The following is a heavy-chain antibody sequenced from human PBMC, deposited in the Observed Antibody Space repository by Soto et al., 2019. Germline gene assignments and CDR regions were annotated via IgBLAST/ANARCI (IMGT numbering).Heavy chain of an antibody. Sequence: QVQLQESGPGLVKPSETLSLTCTVSGGSISSYYWSWIRQPPGKGLEWIGYIYYSGSTNYNPSLKSRVTISVDTSKNQCSLKLSSVTAADTAVYYCAREGQLSYYYGMDVWGQGTTVTVSS. J-gene: IGHJ6*02. V-gene: IGHV4-59*01. CDR3: AREGQLSYYYGMDV. CDR2: IYYSGST. D-gene: IGHD5-18*01. CDR1: GGSISSYY.